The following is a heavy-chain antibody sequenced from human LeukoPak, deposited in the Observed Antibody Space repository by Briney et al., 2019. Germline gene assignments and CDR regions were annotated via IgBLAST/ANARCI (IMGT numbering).Heavy chain of an antibody. CDR3: ARYSGSYIDY. J-gene: IGHJ4*02. V-gene: IGHV4-4*07. CDR2: IYTSGST. D-gene: IGHD1-26*01. CDR1: GGSISSYY. Sequence: PSETLSLTCTVSGGSISSYYWSWIRQPAGKVLEWSGRIYTSGSTNYNPSLKARVTMSVDTSKNQFSLKLSSVTAADTAVYYCARYSGSYIDYWGQGTLVTASS.